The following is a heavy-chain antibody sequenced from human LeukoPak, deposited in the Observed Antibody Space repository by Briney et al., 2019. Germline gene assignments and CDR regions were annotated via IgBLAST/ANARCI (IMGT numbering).Heavy chain of an antibody. Sequence: GSLTLSCAASGFTFSSYGMHWVRQAPGKGLEWVAVISYDGSNKYYADSVKGRFTISRDNSKNTLYLQMNSLRAEDTAVYYCAGDRYSYAFEYFQHWGQGTLVTVSS. J-gene: IGHJ1*01. CDR1: GFTFSSYG. D-gene: IGHD5-18*01. V-gene: IGHV3-30*03. CDR2: ISYDGSNK. CDR3: AGDRYSYAFEYFQH.